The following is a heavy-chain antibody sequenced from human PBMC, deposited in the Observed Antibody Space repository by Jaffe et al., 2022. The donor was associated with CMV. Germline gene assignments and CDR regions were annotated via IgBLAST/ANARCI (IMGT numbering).Heavy chain of an antibody. J-gene: IGHJ4*02. D-gene: IGHD6-19*01. CDR2: INHSGST. V-gene: IGHV4-34*01. CDR3: ARGIKAVAGMGFVY. CDR1: GGSFSGYY. Sequence: QVQLQQWGAGLLKPSETLSLTCAVYGGSFSGYYWSWIRQPPGKGLEWIGEINHSGSTNYNPSLKSRVTISVDTSKNQFSLKLSSVTAADTAVYYCARGIKAVAGMGFVYWGQGTLVTVSS.